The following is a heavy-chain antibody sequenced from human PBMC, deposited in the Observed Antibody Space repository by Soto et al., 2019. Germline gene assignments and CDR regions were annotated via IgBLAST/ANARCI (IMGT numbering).Heavy chain of an antibody. V-gene: IGHV1-2*02. Sequence: GASVKVSCKTSGYTFSLYFIHWVRQAPGEGLEWVGWINPDSGVTQYAQKYQGRVTMTSDTSIRTAYMDLTGLTSDDTAVYFCARDPSDSSGNYDYRGQGTLVTVSS. CDR2: INPDSGVT. D-gene: IGHD3-22*01. CDR3: ARDPSDSSGNYDY. CDR1: GYTFSLYF. J-gene: IGHJ4*02.